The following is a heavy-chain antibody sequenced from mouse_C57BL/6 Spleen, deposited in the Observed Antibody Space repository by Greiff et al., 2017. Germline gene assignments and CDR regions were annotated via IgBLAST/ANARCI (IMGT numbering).Heavy chain of an antibody. V-gene: IGHV1-18*01. CDR2: INPNNGGT. CDR3: ARRGVVENGWYFDV. D-gene: IGHD1-1*01. Sequence: VQLQQSGPELVKPGASVTIPCKASGYTFTDYNMDWVKQSHGKSLEWIGDINPNNGGTIYNQKFKGKATLTVDKSSSTAYMELRSLTCEDTAVYDCARRGVVENGWYFDVWGTGTTVTVSS. J-gene: IGHJ1*03. CDR1: GYTFTDYN.